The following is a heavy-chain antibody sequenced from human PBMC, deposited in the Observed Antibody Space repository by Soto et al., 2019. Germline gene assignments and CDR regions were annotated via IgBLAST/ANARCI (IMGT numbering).Heavy chain of an antibody. CDR2: TRNKANSYTT. V-gene: IGHV3-72*01. J-gene: IGHJ4*02. CDR1: GFTFSDHY. CDR3: ARGTSSQYYYDSSGYPFDY. Sequence: PGGSLILSCAASGFTFSDHYMDWVRQAPGKGLEWVGRTRNKANSYTTEYAASVKGRFTISRDDSKNSLYLQMNSLKTEDTAVYYCARGTSSQYYYDSSGYPFDYWGQGTLVTVSS. D-gene: IGHD3-22*01.